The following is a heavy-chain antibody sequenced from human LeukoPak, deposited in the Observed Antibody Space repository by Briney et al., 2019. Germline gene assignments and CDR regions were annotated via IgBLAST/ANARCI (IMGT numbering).Heavy chain of an antibody. CDR1: GFDFTAYG. V-gene: IGHV3-23*01. J-gene: IGHJ6*03. Sequence: PGGSLRLSCAASGFDFTAYGMSWVRQAPGKGLEWVSGISASGLDTYYADSVTGRFTISRGNSKNTVHLLMNSLRAEDSAMYYCAKYGPGFGVVIEYFMDVWGKGTRVTVSS. CDR2: ISASGLDT. D-gene: IGHD3-3*01. CDR3: AKYGPGFGVVIEYFMDV.